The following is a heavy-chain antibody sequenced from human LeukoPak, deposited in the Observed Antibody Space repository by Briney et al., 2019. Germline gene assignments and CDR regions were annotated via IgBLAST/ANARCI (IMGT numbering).Heavy chain of an antibody. CDR3: TRGLGYCSSTSCYEGYFDY. V-gene: IGHV3-49*03. CDR2: IRSKAYGGTT. CDR1: GFTFGDYA. Sequence: PGGSLRLSCTASGFTFGDYAMSWFRQAPGKGLEWVGFIRSKAYGGTTEYAASVKGRFTISRDDSKSIAYLQMNSLKTEDTAVYYCTRGLGYCSSTSCYEGYFDYWGQGTLVTVSS. J-gene: IGHJ4*02. D-gene: IGHD2-2*01.